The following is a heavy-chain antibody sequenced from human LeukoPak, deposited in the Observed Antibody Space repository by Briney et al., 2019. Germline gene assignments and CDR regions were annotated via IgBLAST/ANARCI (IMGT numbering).Heavy chain of an antibody. D-gene: IGHD3-22*01. Sequence: SETLSLTCTVSGGSVNTYYWNWIRQPPGKGLEWIAYICYSGRTNYNPSLQSRVTISVDTSKNQFSLKLTSVTAADTALYYCARGTHYNDSSGFFSLDYWGQGTLVTVSS. CDR1: GGSVNTYY. J-gene: IGHJ4*02. CDR2: ICYSGRT. V-gene: IGHV4-59*02. CDR3: ARGTHYNDSSGFFSLDY.